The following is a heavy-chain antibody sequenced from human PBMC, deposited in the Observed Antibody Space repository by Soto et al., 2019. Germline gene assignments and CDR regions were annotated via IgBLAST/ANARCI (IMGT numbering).Heavy chain of an antibody. J-gene: IGHJ4*02. CDR3: ARDQEWYSSSSFDY. V-gene: IGHV3-33*01. Sequence: QVQLVESGGGVVQPGRSLRLSCAAPGFTFSSYGMHWVRQAPGKGLEWVAVIWYDGSNKYYADSVKGRFTISRDNSKNTLYLQMNSLRAEDTAVYYCARDQEWYSSSSFDYWGQGTLVTVSS. CDR2: IWYDGSNK. D-gene: IGHD6-6*01. CDR1: GFTFSSYG.